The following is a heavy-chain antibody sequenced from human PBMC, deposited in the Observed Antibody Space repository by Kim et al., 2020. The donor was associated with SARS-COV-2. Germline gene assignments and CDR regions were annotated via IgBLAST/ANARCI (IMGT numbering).Heavy chain of an antibody. CDR3: AAVQYSGSYVDY. CDR2: IVVGSGNT. D-gene: IGHD1-26*01. CDR1: GFTFTSSA. J-gene: IGHJ4*02. V-gene: IGHV1-58*01. Sequence: SVKVSCKASGFTFTSSAVQWVRQARGQRLEWIGWIVVGSGNTNYAQKFQERVTITRDMSTSTAYMELSSLRSEDTAVYYCAAVQYSGSYVDYWGQGTLVTVSS.